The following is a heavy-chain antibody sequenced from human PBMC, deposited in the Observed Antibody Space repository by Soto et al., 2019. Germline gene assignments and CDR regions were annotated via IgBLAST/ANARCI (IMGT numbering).Heavy chain of an antibody. CDR2: INPSTCDS. CDR3: ARAFLNYHSTGHY. CDR1: GYTXNGYH. V-gene: IGHV1-2*02. Sequence: SXKVSFKASGYTXNGYHINLVRQAPGQGLEWSGWINPSTCDSKYSQKLQGRVTITRDTSIRTGYIDLSRLISDDTAVYYCARAFLNYHSTGHYWGQGTLAPVS. D-gene: IGHD3-22*01. J-gene: IGHJ4*02.